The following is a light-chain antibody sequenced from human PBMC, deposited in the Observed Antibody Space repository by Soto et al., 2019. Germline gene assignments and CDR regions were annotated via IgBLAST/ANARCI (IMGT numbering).Light chain of an antibody. Sequence: EIVLTQSPGTLSLSPGEGATLSCGASQSVRSNYLAWYQQKPGQAPRLRIYGASSRATGIPDRFSGSGSGTDFTLTISRLEPEDFAVYYCQQYGSSPGTFGQGTKVEIK. CDR1: QSVRSNY. CDR2: GAS. V-gene: IGKV3-20*01. J-gene: IGKJ1*01. CDR3: QQYGSSPGT.